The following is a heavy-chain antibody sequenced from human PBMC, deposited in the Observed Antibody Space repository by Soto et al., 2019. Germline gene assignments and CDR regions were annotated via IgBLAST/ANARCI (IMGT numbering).Heavy chain of an antibody. D-gene: IGHD3-16*02. Sequence: GGSLRLSCAASGFTFNNYDMHWVRQAPGKGLEWVSAISGSGGSTYYADSVKGRFTISRDNSKNTLYLQMNSLRAEDTAVYYCAIDRCPYSWGQGTLVTVSS. V-gene: IGHV3-23*01. CDR3: AIDRCPYS. CDR2: ISGSGGST. J-gene: IGHJ4*02. CDR1: GFTFNNYD.